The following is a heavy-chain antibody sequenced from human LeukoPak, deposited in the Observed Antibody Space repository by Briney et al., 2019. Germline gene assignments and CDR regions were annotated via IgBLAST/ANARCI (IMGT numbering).Heavy chain of an antibody. CDR3: ARGLRTYYYDSSGYSPPAY. J-gene: IGHJ4*02. V-gene: IGHV1-8*01. Sequence: GASVKVSCKASGYTFTSYDINWVRQATGQGLEWMGWMNPNSGNTGYAQKFQGRVIMTRNTSISTAYMELSSLRSGDTAVYYCARGLRTYYYDSSGYSPPAYWGQGTLVTVSS. CDR1: GYTFTSYD. D-gene: IGHD3-22*01. CDR2: MNPNSGNT.